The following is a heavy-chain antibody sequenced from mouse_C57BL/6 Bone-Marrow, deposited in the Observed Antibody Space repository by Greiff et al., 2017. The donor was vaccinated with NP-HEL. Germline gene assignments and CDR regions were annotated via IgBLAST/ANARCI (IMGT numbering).Heavy chain of an antibody. Sequence: QVQLQQPGAELVKPGASVKLSCKASGYTFTSYWMQWVKQRPGQGLEWIGEIDPSDSYTNYNQKFKGKATLTVDTSSSTAYLQLSSLTSEDSAVVYCARPGELGWCAYWGQGTLVTVSA. CDR1: GYTFTSYW. D-gene: IGHD4-1*01. CDR2: IDPSDSYT. J-gene: IGHJ3*01. V-gene: IGHV1-50*01. CDR3: ARPGELGWCAY.